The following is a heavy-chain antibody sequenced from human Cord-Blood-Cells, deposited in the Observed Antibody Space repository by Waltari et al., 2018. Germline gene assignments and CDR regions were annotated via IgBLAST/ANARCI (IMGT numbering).Heavy chain of an antibody. CDR2: IYTSGST. D-gene: IGHD2-2*01. J-gene: IGHJ3*02. CDR3: ARGEGYCSSTSCYGAFDI. V-gene: IGHV4-4*07. Sequence: QVQLQESGPGLVKPSETLSLTCTVSGGSISSYYWSWIRQPAGPGLEWIGRIYTSGSTNYNPSLKSRVTMSVDTSKNQFSLKLSSVTAADTAVYYCARGEGYCSSTSCYGAFDIWGQGTMVTVSS. CDR1: GGSISSYY.